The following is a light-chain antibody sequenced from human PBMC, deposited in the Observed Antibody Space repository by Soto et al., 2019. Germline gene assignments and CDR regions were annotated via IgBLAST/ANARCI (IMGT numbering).Light chain of an antibody. Sequence: EIVIAESPSSLSVSPGERVTFSCRASQSVSSTLAWYQQKPGQAPRLLIYGVSSRATGIPDRFSGSGSGTDFTLTISRLEPEDFAVNYCQQYGSSRTCGQGTKVDI. CDR1: QSVSST. CDR2: GVS. J-gene: IGKJ1*01. CDR3: QQYGSSRT. V-gene: IGKV3-20*01.